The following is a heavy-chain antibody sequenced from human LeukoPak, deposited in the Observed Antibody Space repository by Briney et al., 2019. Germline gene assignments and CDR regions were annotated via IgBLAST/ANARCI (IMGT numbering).Heavy chain of an antibody. CDR2: ISGSGGST. D-gene: IGHD2-15*01. CDR3: AEVGHCSGGSCPPAGYFDY. CDR1: GFTFSSYA. V-gene: IGHV3-23*01. J-gene: IGHJ4*02. Sequence: PGGSLRLSCAASGFTFSSYAMSWVRQAPGKGLEWVSAISGSGGSTYYADSVKGRFTISRDNSKNTLYLQMNSLRAEDTAVYYCAEVGHCSGGSCPPAGYFDYWGQGTLVTVSS.